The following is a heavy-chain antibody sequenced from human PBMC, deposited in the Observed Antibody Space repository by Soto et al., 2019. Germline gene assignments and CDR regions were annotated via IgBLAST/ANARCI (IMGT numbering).Heavy chain of an antibody. D-gene: IGHD2-2*01. J-gene: IGHJ6*02. CDR3: ARAWGVLVPAAHIPYYGMDV. Sequence: SETLSLTCTVSGGSISSGDYYWSWIRQPPGKGLEWIGYIYYSGSTYYNPSLKSRVTISVDTSKNQFSLKLSSVTAADTAVYYCARAWGVLVPAAHIPYYGMDVWGQGTTVTIS. CDR1: GGSISSGDYY. CDR2: IYYSGST. V-gene: IGHV4-30-4*01.